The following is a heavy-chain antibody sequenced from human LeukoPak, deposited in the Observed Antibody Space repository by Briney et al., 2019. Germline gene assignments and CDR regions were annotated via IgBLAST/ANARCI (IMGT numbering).Heavy chain of an antibody. CDR1: GGSISSSNW. CDR2: IYHSGST. Sequence: SETLSLTCAVSGGSISSSNWWSWVRQPPGKGLEWIGEIYHSGSTYYNPSLKSRVTISVDRSKNQFSLKLSSVTAADTAVYYCALTVGIAAAGPLKYWGQGTLVTVSS. CDR3: ALTVGIAAAGPLKY. D-gene: IGHD6-13*01. V-gene: IGHV4-4*02. J-gene: IGHJ4*02.